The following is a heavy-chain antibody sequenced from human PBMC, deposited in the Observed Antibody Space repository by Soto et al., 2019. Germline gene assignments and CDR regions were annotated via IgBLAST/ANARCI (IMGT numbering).Heavy chain of an antibody. CDR3: ARVGPSGYYYGVDY. CDR1: GGSISSGGYY. CDR2: IYYSGST. D-gene: IGHD3-10*01. Sequence: QVQLQESGPGLVKPSQTLSLTCTVSGGSISSGGYYWSWIRQHPGKGLEWIGYIYYSGSTYYNPSLKSRVTIPVDTSKNQFSLKLSSVTAADTAVYYCARVGPSGYYYGVDYWGQGTLVTVSS. J-gene: IGHJ4*02. V-gene: IGHV4-31*03.